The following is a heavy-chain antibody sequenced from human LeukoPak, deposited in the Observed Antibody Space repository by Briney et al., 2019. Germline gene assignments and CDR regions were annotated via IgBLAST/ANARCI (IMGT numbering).Heavy chain of an antibody. J-gene: IGHJ3*02. Sequence: GGSLRLSCSASGFTFSSCAMPWVRQGPRKGLEYVFAICSNGGSTYYADSVKGRFTISRDNSKNTLYLQMSSLRAEDTAVYYCVKTLISVAGTGAFDIWGQGTMVTVSS. D-gene: IGHD6-19*01. V-gene: IGHV3-64D*09. CDR3: VKTLISVAGTGAFDI. CDR1: GFTFSSCA. CDR2: ICSNGGST.